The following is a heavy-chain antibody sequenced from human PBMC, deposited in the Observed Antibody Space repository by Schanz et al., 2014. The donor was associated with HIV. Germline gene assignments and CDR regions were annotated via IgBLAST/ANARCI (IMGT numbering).Heavy chain of an antibody. J-gene: IGHJ4*02. D-gene: IGHD1-26*01. V-gene: IGHV3-33*03. CDR3: ASTRERYSGATSGFDY. Sequence: QVQLVESGGGVVQPGRSLRLSCAASGFTFSTYGMHWVRQAPGKGLEWVAVIWYDGSKEYYVDSVKGRFTISRDNAKKSLYLRMNSLRAEDTAVYYCASTRERYSGATSGFDYWGQGTLVTVST. CDR1: GFTFSTYG. CDR2: IWYDGSKE.